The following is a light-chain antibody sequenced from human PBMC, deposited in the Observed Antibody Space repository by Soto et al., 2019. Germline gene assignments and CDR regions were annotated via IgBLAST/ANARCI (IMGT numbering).Light chain of an antibody. V-gene: IGKV3-20*01. Sequence: EIVLTQSPGTLSLSPGERATLSCRASQSVSSSYLAWYQQKPGQAPRLLIYGASSRATGIPDRFSGSGSRTDFTLTISRLEPEDFPVYYCQQYGSSRTFGQGTKAEIK. CDR1: QSVSSSY. J-gene: IGKJ1*01. CDR2: GAS. CDR3: QQYGSSRT.